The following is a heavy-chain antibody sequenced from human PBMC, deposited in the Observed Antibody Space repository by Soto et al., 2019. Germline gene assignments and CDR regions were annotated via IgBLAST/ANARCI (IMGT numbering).Heavy chain of an antibody. J-gene: IGHJ4*02. CDR1: GGSISSYY. Sequence: SETLSLTCTVSGGSISSYYWSWIRQPPGKGLEWIGYIYHSGSTNYKPSLKSRVTISVDTSKNQFSLKLNSVTAADTAVYYCARARIGYCSGGSCPAPEFDYWGLGTLLTVSS. D-gene: IGHD2-15*01. CDR3: ARARIGYCSGGSCPAPEFDY. CDR2: IYHSGST. V-gene: IGHV4-59*01.